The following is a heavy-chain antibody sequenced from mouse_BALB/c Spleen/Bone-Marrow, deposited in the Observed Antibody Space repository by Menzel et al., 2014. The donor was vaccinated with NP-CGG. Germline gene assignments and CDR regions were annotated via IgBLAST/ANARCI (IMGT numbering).Heavy chain of an antibody. D-gene: IGHD2-1*01. CDR2: IDPANGNT. CDR3: ARGNYYFDY. CDR1: GFNITDTY. J-gene: IGHJ2*01. V-gene: IGHV14-3*02. Sequence: VQLQQSGAELVRPGASVKLSCTASGFNITDTYMHWVKQRPKQGLEWIGRIDPANGNTKFDPKFQGKATITANTSSNTADLQLSSRTAEDTAVYYSARGNYYFDYWGQGTTLTVSS.